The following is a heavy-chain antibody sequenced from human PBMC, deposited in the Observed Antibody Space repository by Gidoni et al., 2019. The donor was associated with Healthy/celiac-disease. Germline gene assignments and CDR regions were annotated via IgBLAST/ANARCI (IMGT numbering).Heavy chain of an antibody. J-gene: IGHJ5*02. CDR1: GGSIRSGGYY. V-gene: IGHV4-31*03. CDR3: ARRVVPAAIVGWFDP. Sequence: QVQLQESGPGLVKPSQTLSLTCTFSGGSIRSGGYYWRWIRQHPGKGLEWIGYIYYSGSTYYNPSLKRRVTISVDTSKNQFSLKLSSVTAADTAVCYCARRVVPAAIVGWFDPWGQGTLVTVSS. D-gene: IGHD2-2*02. CDR2: IYYSGST.